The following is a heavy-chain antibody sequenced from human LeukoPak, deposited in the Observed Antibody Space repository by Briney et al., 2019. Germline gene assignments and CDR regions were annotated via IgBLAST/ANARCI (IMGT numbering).Heavy chain of an antibody. V-gene: IGHV3-11*04. D-gene: IGHD6-19*01. CDR1: GFTFSDYY. Sequence: GGSLRLSCAASGFTFSDYYMSWIRQAPGKGLEWVSYISSSGSTIYYADSVKGRFTISRDNAKNSLYLQMNSLRAEDTALYYCARDHGTGWYVDYFDYWGQGTPVTVSS. CDR2: ISSSGSTI. CDR3: ARDHGTGWYVDYFDY. J-gene: IGHJ4*02.